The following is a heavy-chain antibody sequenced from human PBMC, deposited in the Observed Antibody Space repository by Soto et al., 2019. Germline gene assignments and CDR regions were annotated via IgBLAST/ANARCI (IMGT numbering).Heavy chain of an antibody. CDR1: GGTFSSYA. CDR2: IIPIFGTA. Sequence: QVQLVQSGAEVKKPGSSVKVSCKASGGTFSSYAISWVRQAPGQGLELMGGIIPIFGTANYAQKLQGRVIITAEQSTSIAYMELSSLSSEDTVVYYCASRIAARTPYYYYGLDVWGQGTTVTVSS. J-gene: IGHJ6*02. D-gene: IGHD6-6*01. V-gene: IGHV1-69*01. CDR3: ASRIAARTPYYYYGLDV.